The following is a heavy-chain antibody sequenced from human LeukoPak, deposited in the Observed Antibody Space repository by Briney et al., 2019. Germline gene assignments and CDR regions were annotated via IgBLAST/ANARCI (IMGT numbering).Heavy chain of an antibody. J-gene: IGHJ5*02. Sequence: PSETLSLTCAVSGGSISSGGYSWSWIRQPPGKGLEWIGYIYHSGSTYYNPSLKSRVTISVDRSKNQFSLKLSSVTAADTAVYYCARESFGFGELPWFDPWGQGTLVTVSS. CDR2: IYHSGST. D-gene: IGHD3-10*01. V-gene: IGHV4-30-2*01. CDR3: ARESFGFGELPWFDP. CDR1: GGSISSGGYS.